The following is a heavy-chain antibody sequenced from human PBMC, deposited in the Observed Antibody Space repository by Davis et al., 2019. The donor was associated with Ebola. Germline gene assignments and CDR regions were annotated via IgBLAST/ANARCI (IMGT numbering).Heavy chain of an antibody. J-gene: IGHJ4*02. CDR3: ARQCSSTSCSYGEFDY. D-gene: IGHD2-2*01. CDR2: IYYSGST. V-gene: IGHV4-59*01. CDR1: GGSISSYY. Sequence: PSETLSLTCTVSGGSISSYYWSWIRQPPGKGLEWIGYIYYSGSTNYNPSLKSRVTISVDTSKNQFSLKLSSVTAADTAVYYCARQCSSTSCSYGEFDYWGQGTLVTVSS.